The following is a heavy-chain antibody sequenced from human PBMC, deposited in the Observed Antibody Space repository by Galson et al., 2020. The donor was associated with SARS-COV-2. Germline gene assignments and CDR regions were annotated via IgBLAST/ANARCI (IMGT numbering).Heavy chain of an antibody. CDR1: GYTFTSYY. CDR3: AREWGETSSSVLDY. J-gene: IGHJ4*02. V-gene: IGHV1-46*01. CDR2: INPRDDIT. D-gene: IGHD1-26*01. Sequence: ASVKVSCKASGYTFTSYYLHWVRQAPGQGLEWVGIINPRDDITAYAQKFQGRVTMTRDTSTSTVYMELSSLRPEDTAVYYCAREWGETSSSVLDYWGRGTLVTVSS.